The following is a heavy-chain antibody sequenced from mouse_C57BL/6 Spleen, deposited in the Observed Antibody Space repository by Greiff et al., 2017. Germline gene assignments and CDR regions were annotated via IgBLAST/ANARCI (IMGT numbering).Heavy chain of an antibody. CDR2: IDPSDSYT. Sequence: QVQLQQPGAELVMPGASVKLSCKASGYTFTSYWMHWVKQRPGQGLAWIGEIDPSDSYTNYNQKFKGKSTLTVDKSSSTAYMQLSSLTSEDSAVYYCARGSSSLFAYWGQGTLVTVSA. D-gene: IGHD1-1*01. CDR3: ARGSSSLFAY. V-gene: IGHV1-69*01. CDR1: GYTFTSYW. J-gene: IGHJ3*01.